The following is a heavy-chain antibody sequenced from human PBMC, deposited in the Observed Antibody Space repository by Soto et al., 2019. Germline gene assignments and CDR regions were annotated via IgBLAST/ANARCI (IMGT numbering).Heavy chain of an antibody. V-gene: IGHV4-34*01. CDR3: ATGRYFDSFDY. D-gene: IGHD3-9*01. CDR2: INHSGST. Sequence: PSETLSLTCAVYGGSFSGYYWSWIRQPPGKGLEWIGEINHSGSTNYNPSLKSRVTISVDTSKNQFSLKLSSVTAADTAVYYCATGRYFDSFDYWGQGTLVTVSS. CDR1: GGSFSGYY. J-gene: IGHJ4*02.